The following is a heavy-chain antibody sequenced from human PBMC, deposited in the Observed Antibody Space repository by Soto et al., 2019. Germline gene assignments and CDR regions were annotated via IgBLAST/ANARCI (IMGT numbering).Heavy chain of an antibody. CDR3: AAVDPPMVRGPDAFDI. D-gene: IGHD3-10*01. J-gene: IGHJ3*02. Sequence: SVKVSCKASGFTFTSSAMQWVRQARGQRLEWIGWIVVGSGNTNYAQKFQERVTITRDMSTSTAYMELSSLRSEDTAVYYCAAVDPPMVRGPDAFDIWGQGTTVTVSS. V-gene: IGHV1-58*02. CDR1: GFTFTSSA. CDR2: IVVGSGNT.